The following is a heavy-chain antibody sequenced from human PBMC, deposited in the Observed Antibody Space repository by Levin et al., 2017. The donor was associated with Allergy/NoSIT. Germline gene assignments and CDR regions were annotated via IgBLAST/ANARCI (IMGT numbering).Heavy chain of an antibody. Sequence: QSGGSLRLSCAASGFTFGMYTMTWVRQVPGKGLQWVSTITSGGRSTYYSDSVKGRFTVSRDNSRNRVYLQINNLRAEDMAVYYCAKGLHGLPPDTWFFDLWGRGTLVGVSS. D-gene: IGHD3-9*01. CDR1: GFTFGMYT. CDR2: ITSGGRST. J-gene: IGHJ2*01. CDR3: AKGLHGLPPDTWFFDL. V-gene: IGHV3-23*01.